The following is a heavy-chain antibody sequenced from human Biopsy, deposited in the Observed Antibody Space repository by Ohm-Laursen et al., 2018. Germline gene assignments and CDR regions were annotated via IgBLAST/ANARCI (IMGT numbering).Heavy chain of an antibody. D-gene: IGHD2-8*01. V-gene: IGHV1-2*02. CDR1: SYSFTVYN. CDR2: IHCKTGAT. J-gene: IGHJ4*02. CDR3: ARDPLNGHKHFDY. Sequence: EASVKAFCKASSYSFTVYNTHWMRQAPGQGLEWLGYIHCKTGATNYAQKFQGTVNMTRDTSISTAYLALGSLRSADTAIYYCARDPLNGHKHFDYWGQGTLVTVSS.